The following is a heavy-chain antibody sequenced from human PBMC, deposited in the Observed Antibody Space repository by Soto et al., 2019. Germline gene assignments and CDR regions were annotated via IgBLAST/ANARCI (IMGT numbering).Heavy chain of an antibody. D-gene: IGHD6-13*01. CDR3: ARGSAAAGN. CDR1: GCSISSGVYY. CDR2: VYYRGST. J-gene: IGHJ4*02. V-gene: IGHV4-31*03. Sequence: QVQLQESGPGLVKPSQTLSLTCTVSGCSISSGVYYWSWIRQHPGKGLEWIVYVYYRGSTYYNPYLTSRVTRTLDTSKNQFSLKLSSVTAADTAVYYCARGSAAAGNWGQGTLVTVSS.